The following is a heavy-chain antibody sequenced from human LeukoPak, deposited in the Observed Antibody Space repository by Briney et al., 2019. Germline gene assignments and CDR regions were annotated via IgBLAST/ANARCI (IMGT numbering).Heavy chain of an antibody. D-gene: IGHD3-22*01. CDR1: GYTFTSYY. CDR2: INPSGGST. J-gene: IGHJ4*02. V-gene: IGHV1-46*01. Sequence: GASVKVSCKASGYTFTSYYMHWVRQAPGQGLEWMGIINPSGGSTSYAQKFQGRVTMTRDMSTSTVYMELSSLRSEDTAVYYCARSGGPRYCYDSSGYPDYWGQGTLVTVSS. CDR3: ARSGGPRYCYDSSGYPDY.